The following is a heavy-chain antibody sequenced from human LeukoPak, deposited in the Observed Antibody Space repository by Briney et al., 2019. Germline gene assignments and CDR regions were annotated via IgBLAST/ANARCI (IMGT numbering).Heavy chain of an antibody. D-gene: IGHD3-3*01. V-gene: IGHV3-23*01. CDR3: AKGRFLEWLPHDAFDI. Sequence: GGSLRLSCAASGFTFSSYAMSWVRQAPGKGLEWVSAISGSGGSTYYADSVKGRFTISRDNSKNTLYLQMNGLRAEDTAVYYCAKGRFLEWLPHDAFDIWGQGTMVTVSS. CDR1: GFTFSSYA. CDR2: ISGSGGST. J-gene: IGHJ3*02.